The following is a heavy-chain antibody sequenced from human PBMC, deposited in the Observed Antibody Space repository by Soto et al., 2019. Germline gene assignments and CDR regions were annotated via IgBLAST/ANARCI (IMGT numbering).Heavy chain of an antibody. V-gene: IGHV3-23*01. J-gene: IGHJ4*02. CDR1: GFTFSSYA. CDR2: ISGSGGST. CDR3: SKEQSGYSYGTNFDY. Sequence: GGSLRLSCAASGFTFSSYAMSWVRQAPGKGLEWVSAISGSGGSTYYADSVKGRFTISRDNSKNTLYLQMNSLRAEDTAVYYCSKEQSGYSYGTNFDYWGQGTLVTVSS. D-gene: IGHD5-18*01.